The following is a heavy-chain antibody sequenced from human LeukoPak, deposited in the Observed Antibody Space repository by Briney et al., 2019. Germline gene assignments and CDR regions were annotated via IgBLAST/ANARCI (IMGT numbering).Heavy chain of an antibody. CDR2: IYYSGST. Sequence: PSETLSLTCTVSGGSISSYYWSRIRQPPGKGLEWIGYIYYSGSTNYNPSLKSRVTISVDTSKNQFSLKLSSVTAADTAVYYCARAKGRYDILTGYWPDAFDIWGQGTMVTVSS. D-gene: IGHD3-9*01. J-gene: IGHJ3*02. V-gene: IGHV4-59*01. CDR1: GGSISSYY. CDR3: ARAKGRYDILTGYWPDAFDI.